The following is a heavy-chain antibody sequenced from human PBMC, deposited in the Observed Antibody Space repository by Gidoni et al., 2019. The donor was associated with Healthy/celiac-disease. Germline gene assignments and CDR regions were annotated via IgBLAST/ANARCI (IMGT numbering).Heavy chain of an antibody. Sequence: QVQLQQWGAGLRRPSETLSLTCAVYGGSFRGYYWSWIRQPPGKGLEWIGEINHSGSTNYNPSLKRRVTISVDTSKKQFSLKLSSVTAADTAVYYCARAAAPRGAFDYWGQGTLVTVSS. D-gene: IGHD6-13*01. V-gene: IGHV4-34*01. CDR1: GGSFRGYY. CDR3: ARAAAPRGAFDY. J-gene: IGHJ4*02. CDR2: INHSGST.